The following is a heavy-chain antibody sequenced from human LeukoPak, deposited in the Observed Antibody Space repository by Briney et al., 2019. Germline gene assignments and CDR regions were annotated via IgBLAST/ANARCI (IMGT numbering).Heavy chain of an antibody. J-gene: IGHJ6*03. CDR1: GVSISRYY. Sequence: SETLSLTCTVSGVSISRYYWSWIRQPPGKGLEWIGYIYYTGSTNYHPFLKSRVTISADTSKNQFSLNLSSVTAADTAVYYCATAYCGGDCFHTIPRYYYYMDVWGKGTTVTVSS. CDR2: IYYTGST. D-gene: IGHD2-21*02. V-gene: IGHV4-59*01. CDR3: ATAYCGGDCFHTIPRYYYYMDV.